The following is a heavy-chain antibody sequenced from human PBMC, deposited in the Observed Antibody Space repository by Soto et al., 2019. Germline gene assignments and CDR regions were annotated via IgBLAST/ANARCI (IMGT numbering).Heavy chain of an antibody. D-gene: IGHD2-8*02. CDR1: DHTFTYYG. V-gene: IGHV1-18*01. CDR3: AATGGHYFGLDV. J-gene: IGHJ6*02. CDR2: ISGYNGNT. Sequence: QVQLLQSGGEVKKPGASVKVSCNSSDHTFTYYGINWVRRAPGQGLEWMGWISGYNGNTKYAQKFQDRVTMSADTSTRTAYMEIRNQPSDDTAVYFCAATGGHYFGLDVWGQGPTVTVSS.